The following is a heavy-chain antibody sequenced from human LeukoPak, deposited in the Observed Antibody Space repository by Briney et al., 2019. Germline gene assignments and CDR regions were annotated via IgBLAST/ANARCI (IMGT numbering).Heavy chain of an antibody. J-gene: IGHJ4*02. CDR1: GFTFSSYG. V-gene: IGHV3-30*02. Sequence: GGSLRLSCAASGFTFSSYGMYWVRQAPGKGLEWVAFIRYDGSNKYYADSVKGRFTISRDNSKNTLYLQMNSLRAEDTAVYYCARDYYVWGSYRWGALDYWGQGTLVTVSS. CDR2: IRYDGSNK. CDR3: ARDYYVWGSYRWGALDY. D-gene: IGHD3-16*02.